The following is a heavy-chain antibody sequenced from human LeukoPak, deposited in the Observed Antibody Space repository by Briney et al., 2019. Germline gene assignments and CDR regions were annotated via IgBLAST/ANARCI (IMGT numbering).Heavy chain of an antibody. CDR3: VRRGGNEFDY. D-gene: IGHD6-25*01. CDR1: GYSFSNYW. V-gene: IGHV5-51*01. CDR2: IYPGDSDT. J-gene: IGHJ4*02. Sequence: GESLKISCKTSGYSFSNYWIGWVRQVPGRGLEWMAIIYPGDSDTKYSPSFQGQVTTSADRSISTAYLQWSSLKASDVAMYYCVRRGGNEFDYWGQGTLVTVSS.